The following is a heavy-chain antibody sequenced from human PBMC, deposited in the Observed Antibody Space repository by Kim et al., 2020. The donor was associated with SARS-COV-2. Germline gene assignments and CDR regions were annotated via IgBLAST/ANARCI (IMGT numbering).Heavy chain of an antibody. Sequence: ASVKVSCKASGYTFTSYGISWVRQAPGQGLEWMGWISAYNGNTNYAQKLHGRVTMTTDTSTSTAYMELRSLRSDDTAVYYCARDLLRYFDWLYQTADGMDVWGQGTTVTVSS. CDR2: ISAYNGNT. CDR1: GYTFTSYG. V-gene: IGHV1-18*01. D-gene: IGHD3-9*01. J-gene: IGHJ6*02. CDR3: ARDLLRYFDWLYQTADGMDV.